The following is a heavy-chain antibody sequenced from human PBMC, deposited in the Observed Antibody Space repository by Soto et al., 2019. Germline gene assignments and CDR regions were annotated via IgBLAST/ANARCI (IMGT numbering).Heavy chain of an antibody. V-gene: IGHV4-4*02. CDR2: ISHNGST. CDR3: ARGRGMLSYYDGLDY. CDR1: GFTFSSYSM. D-gene: IGHD1-26*01. Sequence: PGGSLSLSCAASGFTFSSYSMNWVRQAPGKGLEWIGEISHNGSTNYNPSLKRRVTISVDKSKNQFSLKLSSVTAADTAVYYCARGRGMLSYYDGLDYWGQGTLVTVSS. J-gene: IGHJ4*02.